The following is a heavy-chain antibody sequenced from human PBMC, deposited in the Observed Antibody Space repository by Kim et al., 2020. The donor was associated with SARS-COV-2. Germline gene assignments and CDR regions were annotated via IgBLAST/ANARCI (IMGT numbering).Heavy chain of an antibody. Sequence: ASVKVSCKASGYTFTSYGISWVRQAPGQGLEWMGWISAYNGNTNYAQKLQGRVTMTTDTSTSTAYMELRSLRSDDTAVYYCAREWGGGLATIQIYYYGMDVWGQGTTVTVSS. CDR3: AREWGGGLATIQIYYYGMDV. J-gene: IGHJ6*02. D-gene: IGHD5-12*01. CDR1: GYTFTSYG. CDR2: ISAYNGNT. V-gene: IGHV1-18*01.